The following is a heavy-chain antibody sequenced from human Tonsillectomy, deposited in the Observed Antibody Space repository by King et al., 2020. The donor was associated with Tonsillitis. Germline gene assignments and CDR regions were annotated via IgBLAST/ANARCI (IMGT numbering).Heavy chain of an antibody. CDR1: GFTFSSYG. J-gene: IGHJ4*02. CDR3: ARGEIAADAPFDY. Sequence: VQLVESGGGVVQPGRSLRLSCAASGFTFSSYGMHWVRQAPGKGREWVAVIWYDGSNKYYAASVKGRFTISRDNSKNTLYLQMNSLSVEDTALYYCARGEIAADAPFDYWGQGTLVTVSS. D-gene: IGHD6-13*01. V-gene: IGHV3-33*01. CDR2: IWYDGSNK.